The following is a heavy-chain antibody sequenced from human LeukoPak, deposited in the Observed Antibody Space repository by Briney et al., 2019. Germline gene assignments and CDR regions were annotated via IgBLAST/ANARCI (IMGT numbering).Heavy chain of an antibody. Sequence: ASVKVSCKAPGYTFTSYGISWVRQAPGQGLEWMGWISAYNGNTNYAQKLQGRVTMTTDTSTSTAYMELRSLRSDDTAVYYCARLQSSSPFYYYYYMDVWGKGTTVTVSS. CDR1: GYTFTSYG. V-gene: IGHV1-18*01. CDR3: ARLQSSSPFYYYYYMDV. CDR2: ISAYNGNT. D-gene: IGHD6-6*01. J-gene: IGHJ6*03.